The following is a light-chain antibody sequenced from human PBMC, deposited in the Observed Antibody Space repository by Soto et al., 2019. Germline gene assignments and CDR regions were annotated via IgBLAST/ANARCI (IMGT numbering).Light chain of an antibody. CDR3: SSYTCSSTYV. V-gene: IGLV2-14*01. CDR2: EVS. Sequence: QSVLTQPASVSESPEQSITISCTGTSXALGSYNYVSRYQHHPGKGPKLMIYEVSNRPSGVSNRFSGSKSGNTASLTISGLQAEDEADYYCSSYTCSSTYVFGTGTNVIVL. J-gene: IGLJ1*01. CDR1: SXALGSYNY.